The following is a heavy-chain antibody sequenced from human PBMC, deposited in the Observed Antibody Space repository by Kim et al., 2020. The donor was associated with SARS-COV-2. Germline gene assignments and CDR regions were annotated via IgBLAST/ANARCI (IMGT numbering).Heavy chain of an antibody. CDR3: AKSPSNSGWSPEYYFDY. Sequence: GGSLRLSCAASGFTFSSYAMSWVRQAPGKGLEWVSAICGSGGSTYYADSVKGRFTISRDNSKNTLYLQMNSLRAEDTAVYYCAKSPSNSGWSPEYYFDYWGQGTLVTVSS. CDR1: GFTFSSYA. V-gene: IGHV3-23*01. D-gene: IGHD6-19*01. CDR2: ICGSGGST. J-gene: IGHJ4*02.